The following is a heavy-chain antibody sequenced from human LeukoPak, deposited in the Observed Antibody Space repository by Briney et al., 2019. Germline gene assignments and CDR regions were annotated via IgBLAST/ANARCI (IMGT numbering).Heavy chain of an antibody. V-gene: IGHV4-30-4*08. J-gene: IGHJ6*02. CDR1: GASFNSDDQY. Sequence: SSQTLSLTCTVSGASFNSDDQYWNWIRQSPGKGLEWIGSIHPSGMLYNNPSLESRVTMSVDTSKNQFSLKLSSVTAADTAVYYCARLGLVLYYYYGMDVWGQGTTVTVSS. CDR2: IHPSGML. D-gene: IGHD6-19*01. CDR3: ARLGLVLYYYYGMDV.